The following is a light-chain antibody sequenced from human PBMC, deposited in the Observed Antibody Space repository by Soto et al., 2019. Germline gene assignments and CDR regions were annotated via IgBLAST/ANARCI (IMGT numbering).Light chain of an antibody. CDR1: QSVSSSY. CDR3: QQYGSSPPWT. Sequence: EIVLTQSPGTLSLSPVEXXTXSCMXSQSVSSSYLAWYQQKPGQAPRLLIYGASSRATGIPDRFSGSGSGTDFTLTISRLEPEDFAVYYCQQYGSSPPWTFGQGTKVDI. J-gene: IGKJ1*01. CDR2: GAS. V-gene: IGKV3-20*01.